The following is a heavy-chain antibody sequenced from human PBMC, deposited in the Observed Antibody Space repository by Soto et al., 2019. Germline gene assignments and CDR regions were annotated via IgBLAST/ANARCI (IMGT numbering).Heavy chain of an antibody. D-gene: IGHD3-10*01. V-gene: IGHV1-69*12. Sequence: QVQLVQSGAEVKKPGSSVKVSCKASGGTFSSYAISWVRQAPGQGLEWMGGIIPIFGTANYAQKFQGRVTIPADESSSTAEMELSSLRSAVTDVYGCARGTVFGFGELSPPSSYDGMDVWGQGTTVTVSS. J-gene: IGHJ6*02. CDR1: GGTFSSYA. CDR3: ARGTVFGFGELSPPSSYDGMDV. CDR2: IIPIFGTA.